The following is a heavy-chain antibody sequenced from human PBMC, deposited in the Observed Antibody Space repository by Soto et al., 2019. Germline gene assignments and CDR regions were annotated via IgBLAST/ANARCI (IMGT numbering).Heavy chain of an antibody. J-gene: IGHJ5*02. D-gene: IGHD2-2*01. CDR1: GGSFSGYY. CDR3: ARVIAYCTSTSCSAVGWFDP. V-gene: IGHV4-34*01. CDR2: INHSGST. Sequence: QVQLQQWGAGLLKPSETLSLTCAVYGGSFSGYYWSWIRQPPGKGLEWIGEINHSGSTNYNPSLKSRVTISVDTSKNQFSLNLSSVTAADTAVYYCARVIAYCTSTSCSAVGWFDPWVQGTLVTVSS.